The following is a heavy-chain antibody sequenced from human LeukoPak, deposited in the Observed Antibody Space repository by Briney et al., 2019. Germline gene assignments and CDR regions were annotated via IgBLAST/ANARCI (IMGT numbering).Heavy chain of an antibody. CDR2: ISYDGSSK. Sequence: PGRSLRLSCAASGFTFSSYGMHWVRQAPGKGLEWVAVISYDGSSKYYADSVKGRFTISRDNSKNTLYLQMNSLRAEDTAVYYCAKGGAQLRSLINWFDPWGQGTLVTVSS. CDR3: AKGGAQLRSLINWFDP. D-gene: IGHD5-12*01. CDR1: GFTFSSYG. V-gene: IGHV3-30*18. J-gene: IGHJ5*02.